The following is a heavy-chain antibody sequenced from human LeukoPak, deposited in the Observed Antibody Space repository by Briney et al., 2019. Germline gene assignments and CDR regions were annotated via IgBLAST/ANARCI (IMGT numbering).Heavy chain of an antibody. V-gene: IGHV3-64*02. CDR1: GFTFSNTA. Sequence: GGSLRLSCAASGFTFSNTAMYWVRQAQGKGLEFVSAISTNGDRTYYADSVKGRFTISRDNSKNTLYLQMGSLRADDMAVYYCARGVAISSSGWYDTFDYWGQGALVTISS. CDR2: ISTNGDRT. J-gene: IGHJ4*02. CDR3: ARGVAISSSGWYDTFDY. D-gene: IGHD6-19*01.